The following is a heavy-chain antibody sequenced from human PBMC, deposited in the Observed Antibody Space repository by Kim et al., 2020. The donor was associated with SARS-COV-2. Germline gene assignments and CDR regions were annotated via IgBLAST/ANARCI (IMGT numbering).Heavy chain of an antibody. D-gene: IGHD6-13*01. V-gene: IGHV3-30*01. CDR3: ARGDSSSWYPMNNWFDP. Sequence: KGRFTISRDNSKNTLYLQRNSLRAEDTAVYYCARGDSSSWYPMNNWFDPWGQGTLVTVSS. J-gene: IGHJ5*02.